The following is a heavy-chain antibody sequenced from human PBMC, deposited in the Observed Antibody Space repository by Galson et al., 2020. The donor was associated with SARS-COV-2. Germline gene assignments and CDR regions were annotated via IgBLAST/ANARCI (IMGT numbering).Heavy chain of an antibody. CDR1: STYG. CDR3: AKARERGRYVLGA. CDR2: IRYDGSNK. Sequence: STYGIHCVRQAPGKWLEWVTLIRYDGSNKYYADSVKGRFTISRDHSKNTLYLQMNSLRAEDKAVYYCAKARERGRYVLGAWGQGILVTVSS. D-gene: IGHD1-1*01. J-gene: IGHJ5*02. V-gene: IGHV3-30*02.